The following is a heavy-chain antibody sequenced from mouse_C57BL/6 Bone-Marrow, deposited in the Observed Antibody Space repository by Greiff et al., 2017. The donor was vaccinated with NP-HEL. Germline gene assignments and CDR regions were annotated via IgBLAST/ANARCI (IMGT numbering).Heavy chain of an antibody. J-gene: IGHJ1*03. CDR2: INYDGSST. V-gene: IGHV5-16*01. CDR3: ARDEYYGSSYFNWYFDV. CDR1: GFTFSDYY. D-gene: IGHD1-1*01. Sequence: EVMLVESEGGLVQPGSSMKLSCTASGFTFSDYYMAWVRQVPEKGLEWVANINYDGSSTYYLDSLKSRFIISRDNAKNILYLQMSSLKSEDTATYYCARDEYYGSSYFNWYFDVWGTGTTVTVSS.